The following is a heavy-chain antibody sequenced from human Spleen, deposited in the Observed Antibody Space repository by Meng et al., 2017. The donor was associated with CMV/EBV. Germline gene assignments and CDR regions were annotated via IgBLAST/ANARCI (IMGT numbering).Heavy chain of an antibody. CDR1: GSTFSKFW. J-gene: IGHJ4*02. Sequence: GGSLRLSCVASGSTFSKFWMNWVRQAPGKGLEWVSGINWNGGETNYSDSVKGRFTISRDNAQNSLYLQMSRLRVEDTAVYYCARGAPYTGYPIDSWGLGSLVTVSS. CDR2: INWNGGET. D-gene: IGHD3-9*01. CDR3: ARGAPYTGYPIDS. V-gene: IGHV3-20*04.